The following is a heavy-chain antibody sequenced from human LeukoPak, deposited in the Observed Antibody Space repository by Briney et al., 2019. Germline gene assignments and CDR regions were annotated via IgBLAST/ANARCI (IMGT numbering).Heavy chain of an antibody. CDR3: ARVLWEENNWFDP. J-gene: IGHJ5*02. CDR1: GYTFTGYY. D-gene: IGHD1-26*01. V-gene: IGHV1-2*06. Sequence: ASVKVSCKVSGYTFTGYYMHWVRQAPGQGLEWMGRINPNSGGTNYAQKFQGRVTMTRDTSISAAYMELSRLRSDDTAVYYCARVLWEENNWFDPWGQGTLVTVSS. CDR2: INPNSGGT.